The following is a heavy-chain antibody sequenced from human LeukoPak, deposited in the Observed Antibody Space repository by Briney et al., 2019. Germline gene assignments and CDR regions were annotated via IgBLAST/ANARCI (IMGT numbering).Heavy chain of an antibody. D-gene: IGHD2-21*01. CDR3: AKKEPSVVPSIDY. V-gene: IGHV5-51*01. J-gene: IGHJ4*02. Sequence: GEALKISCKGSGYSFTSYWIGWVRQMPGKGLEGRGIIYPGDSETRYSPSVQGQVTISADKSISTAYLQWSSLKASDTAMYYCAKKEPSVVPSIDYRGQGTLVTVSS. CDR2: IYPGDSET. CDR1: GYSFTSYW.